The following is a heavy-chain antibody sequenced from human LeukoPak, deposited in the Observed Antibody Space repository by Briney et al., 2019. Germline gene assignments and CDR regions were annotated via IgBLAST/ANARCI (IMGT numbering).Heavy chain of an antibody. CDR3: ARGRQPRYCSSTSCPLEFDP. V-gene: IGHV4-34*01. D-gene: IGHD2-2*01. Sequence: SETLSLTCAVYGGSFSGYYWSWIRQPPGKGLEWIGEINHSGSSNYNPSLKSRVTISVDTSKNQFSLKLSSVTAADTAVYYCARGRQPRYCSSTSCPLEFDPWGQGTLVTVSS. CDR2: INHSGSS. CDR1: GGSFSGYY. J-gene: IGHJ5*02.